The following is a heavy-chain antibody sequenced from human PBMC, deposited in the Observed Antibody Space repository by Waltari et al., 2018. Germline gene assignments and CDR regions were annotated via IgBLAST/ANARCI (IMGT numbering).Heavy chain of an antibody. D-gene: IGHD6-19*01. CDR1: GGSISSGGYY. J-gene: IGHJ6*03. CDR2: IYYSVST. V-gene: IGHV4-31*03. CDR3: ARAGRAEGAYYYYYMDV. Sequence: QVQLQESGPGLVKPSQTLSLTCTVSGGSISSGGYYWSWIRQQPGKGLEWIVYIYYSVSTYYNPSLKSRVTISVDTSKNQFSLKLSSVTAADTAVYYCARAGRAEGAYYYYYMDVWGKGTTVTVSS.